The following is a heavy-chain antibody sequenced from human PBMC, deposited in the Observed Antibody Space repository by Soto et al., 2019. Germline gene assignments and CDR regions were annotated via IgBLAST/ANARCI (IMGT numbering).Heavy chain of an antibody. CDR2: INPSGGST. CDR1: GYTFTSYY. Sequence: ASVKVSCKASGYTFTSYYMRWVRQAPGQGLEWMGIINPSGGSTSYAQKFQGRVTMTRDTSTSTVYMELSSLRSEDTAVYYCARKAQYSSRWYVHGPFDYWGQGTLVTVSS. D-gene: IGHD6-19*01. J-gene: IGHJ4*02. V-gene: IGHV1-46*01. CDR3: ARKAQYSSRWYVHGPFDY.